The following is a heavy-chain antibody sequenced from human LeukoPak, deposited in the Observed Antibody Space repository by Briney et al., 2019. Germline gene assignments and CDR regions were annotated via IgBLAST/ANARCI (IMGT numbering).Heavy chain of an antibody. CDR1: GGSISSYY. CDR3: ASTTVKARWFDP. D-gene: IGHD4-11*01. CDR2: ICNSGSA. J-gene: IGHJ5*02. Sequence: SETLSLTCPVSGGSISSYYWTWIRQPPGKGLEWIWCICNSGSANDNPSLETRATISADTSKNQFSLKLNSVTAADTAVYYCASTTVKARWFDPWGQGTLVTVSS. V-gene: IGHV4-59*08.